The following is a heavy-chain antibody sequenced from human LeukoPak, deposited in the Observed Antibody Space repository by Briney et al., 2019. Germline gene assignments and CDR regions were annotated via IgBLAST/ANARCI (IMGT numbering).Heavy chain of an antibody. CDR3: ATRYSSGWYFWFDP. J-gene: IGHJ5*02. CDR2: INHSGST. CDR1: GGSFSAYY. V-gene: IGHV4-34*01. Sequence: SETLSLTCAVYGGSFSAYYWSWIRQPPGKGLEWIGEINHSGSTNYNPSLKSRVTISVDTSKNQFSLKLSSVTAADTAVYYCATRYSSGWYFWFDPWGQGTLVTVSS. D-gene: IGHD6-19*01.